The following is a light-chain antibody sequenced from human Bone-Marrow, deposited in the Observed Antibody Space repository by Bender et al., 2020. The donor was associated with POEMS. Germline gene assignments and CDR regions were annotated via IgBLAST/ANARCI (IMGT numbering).Light chain of an antibody. Sequence: QSVLTQPPSASGTPGQSVIISCSGTDSNFGGNNVNWYQHLPGKAPKLLIHDDSRRPSGISERFSASKSGTSATLAINGLQAGDEADYFCATLDSTVTPSVVFGGGTKVTVL. J-gene: IGLJ2*01. V-gene: IGLV1-51*01. CDR1: DSNFGGNN. CDR2: DDS. CDR3: ATLDSTVTPSVV.